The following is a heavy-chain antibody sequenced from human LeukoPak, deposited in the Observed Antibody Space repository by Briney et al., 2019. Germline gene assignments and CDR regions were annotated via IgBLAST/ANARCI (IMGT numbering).Heavy chain of an antibody. D-gene: IGHD4-23*01. CDR2: IRSKAYGGTT. J-gene: IGHJ4*02. Sequence: GGSLRLSCTASGFTFGDYAMSWFRQAPGKGLEWVGFIRSKAYGGTTEYAASVKGRFTISRDDSKSIAYLQMNSLKTEDTAVCYCTRVLRGYGGYYFDYWGQGTLVTVSS. CDR3: TRVLRGYGGYYFDY. V-gene: IGHV3-49*03. CDR1: GFTFGDYA.